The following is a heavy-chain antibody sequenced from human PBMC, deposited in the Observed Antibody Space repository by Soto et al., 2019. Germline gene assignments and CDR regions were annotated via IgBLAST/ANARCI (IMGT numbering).Heavy chain of an antibody. V-gene: IGHV3-30-3*01. Sequence: GSLRLSCAASGFTFSSYAMHWVRKAPGKGLEWVAVISYDASNKYYADSVKGRFTISRDNSKNTLYLQMNSLRAEDTAVYYCARDLYCTNGVCFNDAFDIWGQGTMVTVSS. CDR2: ISYDASNK. CDR3: ARDLYCTNGVCFNDAFDI. D-gene: IGHD2-8*01. CDR1: GFTFSSYA. J-gene: IGHJ3*02.